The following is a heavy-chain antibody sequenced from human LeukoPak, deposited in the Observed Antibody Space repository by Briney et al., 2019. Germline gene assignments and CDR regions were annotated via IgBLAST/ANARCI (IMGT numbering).Heavy chain of an antibody. Sequence: PGGSLRLSCAASGFTFHDYAMHWVRQAPGKGLEWASGISWNSGTIVYADSVKGRFTISRDNAKNSLSLQMNSLRPEDTALYYCAKDNGYYFDYWGQGSLVTVSS. V-gene: IGHV3-9*01. CDR1: GFTFHDYA. CDR3: AKDNGYYFDY. J-gene: IGHJ4*02. CDR2: ISWNSGTI.